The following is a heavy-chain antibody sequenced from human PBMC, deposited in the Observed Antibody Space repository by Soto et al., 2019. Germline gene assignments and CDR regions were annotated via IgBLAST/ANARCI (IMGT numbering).Heavy chain of an antibody. CDR2: IKQDGSEK. CDR3: ARDVADYGDYDCWFDP. J-gene: IGHJ5*02. Sequence: GGSLRLSCAASGFTFSSYWMSWVRQALGKGLEWVANIKQDGSEKYYVDSVKGRFTISRDNAKNSLYLQMNSLRAEDTAVYYCARDVADYGDYDCWFDPWGQGTLVTVSS. D-gene: IGHD4-17*01. V-gene: IGHV3-7*01. CDR1: GFTFSSYW.